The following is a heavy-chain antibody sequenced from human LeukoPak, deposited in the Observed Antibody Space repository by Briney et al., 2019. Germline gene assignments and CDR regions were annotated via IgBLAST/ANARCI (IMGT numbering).Heavy chain of an antibody. Sequence: SETLSLTCTVSGASISDMSYYWGWIRQPPGKGLEWIGYIYHSGSTYYNPSLKSRVTISVDRSKNQFSLKLSSVTAADTAVYYCARSRTGESFDYWGQGTLVTVSS. V-gene: IGHV4-30-2*01. CDR2: IYHSGST. CDR1: GASISDMSYY. D-gene: IGHD7-27*01. J-gene: IGHJ4*02. CDR3: ARSRTGESFDY.